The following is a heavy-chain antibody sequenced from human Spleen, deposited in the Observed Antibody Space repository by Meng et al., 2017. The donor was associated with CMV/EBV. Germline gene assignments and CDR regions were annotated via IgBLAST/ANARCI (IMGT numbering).Heavy chain of an antibody. D-gene: IGHD1-26*01. CDR1: FSSYT. CDR3: AKDMGRFRWELQRNAFDI. Sequence: FSSYTRNWVRQAPGKGLEWVSVISGSGGGTYYADSVKGRFTISRDNSKNTLYLQMNTLRAEDTAVYYCAKDMGRFRWELQRNAFDIWGQGTMVTVSS. V-gene: IGHV3-23*01. CDR2: ISGSGGGT. J-gene: IGHJ3*02.